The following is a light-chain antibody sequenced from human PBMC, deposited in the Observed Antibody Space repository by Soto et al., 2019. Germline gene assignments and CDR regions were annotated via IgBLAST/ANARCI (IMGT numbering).Light chain of an antibody. CDR2: GAF. Sequence: VMTQSPATMSVSPGERASLSCRASQSISTTLAWYQQKPGQAPRLLIYGAFTRATGIPARFSGSGSGTEFTLTISSPQSEDFAVYYCQQYDKWPLTVGPGTKVDIE. V-gene: IGKV3-15*01. CDR3: QQYDKWPLT. CDR1: QSISTT. J-gene: IGKJ3*01.